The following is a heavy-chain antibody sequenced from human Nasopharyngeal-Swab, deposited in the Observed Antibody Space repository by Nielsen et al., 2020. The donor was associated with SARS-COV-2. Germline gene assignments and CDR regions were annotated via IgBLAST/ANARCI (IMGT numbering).Heavy chain of an antibody. D-gene: IGHD2-2*01. J-gene: IGHJ6*02. V-gene: IGHV4-34*01. CDR1: VGSFSAYY. CDR3: ARGGYQLLLRSYYYGMDV. CDR2: VDLTGMT. Sequence: SETLSLTCAVHVGSFSAYYWSWVRQPPGKGLEWIGEVDLTGMTNNNPSLQSRVTMSVDTSKNPFSLTLSSVTAADTAVYYCARGGYQLLLRSYYYGMDVWSQGTTVTVSS.